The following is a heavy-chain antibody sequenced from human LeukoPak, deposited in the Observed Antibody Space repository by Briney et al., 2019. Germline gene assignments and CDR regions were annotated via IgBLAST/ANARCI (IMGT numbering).Heavy chain of an antibody. CDR3: ASDYGNPDATDN. Sequence: GGSLRLSCAASEFTFTSYAFHWVRQAPGKGLEWIAFISYDGSNRFYADSVKGRFTISRDNSKNTLYLQMNSLRAEDTAVYYCASDYGNPDATDNWGQGTLVTVSS. J-gene: IGHJ4*02. D-gene: IGHD4-11*01. V-gene: IGHV3-30-3*01. CDR2: ISYDGSNR. CDR1: EFTFTSYA.